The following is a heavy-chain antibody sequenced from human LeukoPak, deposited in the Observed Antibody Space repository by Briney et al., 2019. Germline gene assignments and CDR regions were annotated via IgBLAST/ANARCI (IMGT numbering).Heavy chain of an antibody. CDR1: GGSISSSSYY. J-gene: IGHJ1*01. Sequence: PSETLSLTCTVSGGSISSSSYYWGWIRQPPGKGLEWIGSIYHSGSTYYNPSLKSRVPISVDTAKNQFSLKLSSVTAADTAVYYCARVAPQVRDYYDSSGTERYAEYFQHWGQGTLVTVSS. D-gene: IGHD3-22*01. V-gene: IGHV4-39*07. CDR3: ARVAPQVRDYYDSSGTERYAEYFQH. CDR2: IYHSGST.